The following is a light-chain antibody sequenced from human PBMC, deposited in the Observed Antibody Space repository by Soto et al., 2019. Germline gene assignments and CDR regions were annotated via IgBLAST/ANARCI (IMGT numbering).Light chain of an antibody. Sequence: EIVMRQSPGPLSVSPGERATLSCRASQSVSRNLAWYQQKPGQAPKLLIYGTSTRATGVPDRFSGSGSGTEFALLITSLQSEDFGVYYCQQYYTWPRTFGQGTKVEIK. CDR1: QSVSRN. J-gene: IGKJ1*01. CDR2: GTS. CDR3: QQYYTWPRT. V-gene: IGKV3D-15*01.